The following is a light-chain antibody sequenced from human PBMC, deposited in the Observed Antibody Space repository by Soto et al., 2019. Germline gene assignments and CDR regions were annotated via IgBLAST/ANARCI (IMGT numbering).Light chain of an antibody. V-gene: IGKV3-20*01. Sequence: ENVLTQSPGTLSLSPGERATLSCRASQSVPKNYLGWFQQKLGQAPRLLIDGASKRATGIPDRFSGSGSETDFTLTISRLEPEDFAVYYGQQYADSPVTFGRGTKVEIK. CDR3: QQYADSPVT. CDR1: QSVPKNY. J-gene: IGKJ4*01. CDR2: GAS.